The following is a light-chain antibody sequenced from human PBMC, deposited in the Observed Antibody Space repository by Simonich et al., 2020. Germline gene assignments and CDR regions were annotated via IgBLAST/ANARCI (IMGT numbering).Light chain of an antibody. CDR2: KVS. Sequence: DVVMTQSPLSLPVTLGQPASISCRSSQSLVHSDGNTYLNWFQQRPGQSPRSLIYKVSKRDSGVPDRFSGSGSGTDFTRKISRVEAEDVGVYYCMQGTHWPLTFGQGTKVEIK. CDR1: QSLVHSDGNTY. CDR3: MQGTHWPLT. V-gene: IGKV2-30*02. J-gene: IGKJ1*01.